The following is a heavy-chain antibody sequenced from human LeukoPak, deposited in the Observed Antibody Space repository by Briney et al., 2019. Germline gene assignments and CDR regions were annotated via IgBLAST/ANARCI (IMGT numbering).Heavy chain of an antibody. CDR2: ISYDGSNK. CDR1: GFTFSSYA. J-gene: IGHJ4*02. Sequence: GRSLRLSCAASGFTFSSYAMHWVRQAPGKGLEWVAVISYDGSNKYYADSVKGRFTISRDNSKNTLYLQMNSLRAEDTAVYYCAREIVGAAFDYWGQGTLVTVSS. CDR3: AREIVGAAFDY. D-gene: IGHD1-26*01. V-gene: IGHV3-30-3*01.